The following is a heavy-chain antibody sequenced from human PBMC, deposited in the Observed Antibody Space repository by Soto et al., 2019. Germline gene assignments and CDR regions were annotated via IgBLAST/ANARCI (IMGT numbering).Heavy chain of an antibody. CDR2: ISYDGSNK. Sequence: PGGSLRLSCAASGFTFSSFGMHWVRQAPGKGLEWVAVISYDGSNKYYADSVKGRFTISRDNSKNTLYLQMNSLRAEDTAVYYCAKDKLGYYPPTGLIDYWGQGTLVTVS. D-gene: IGHD1-26*01. J-gene: IGHJ4*02. V-gene: IGHV3-30*18. CDR1: GFTFSSFG. CDR3: AKDKLGYYPPTGLIDY.